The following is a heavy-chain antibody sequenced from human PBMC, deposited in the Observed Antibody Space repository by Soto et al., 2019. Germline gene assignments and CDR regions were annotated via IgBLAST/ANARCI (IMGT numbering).Heavy chain of an antibody. Sequence: GASVKVSCKASGYTFTGYGISWVRQAPGQGLEWMGWISAYNGNTNYAQKLQGRVTMTTDTSTSTAYMELRSLRSDDTAVYYCARDVFRDIVVVPGQFDTWGQGTLVTVSS. CDR3: ARDVFRDIVVVPGQFDT. CDR2: ISAYNGNT. J-gene: IGHJ5*02. D-gene: IGHD2-2*01. V-gene: IGHV1-18*04. CDR1: GYTFTGYG.